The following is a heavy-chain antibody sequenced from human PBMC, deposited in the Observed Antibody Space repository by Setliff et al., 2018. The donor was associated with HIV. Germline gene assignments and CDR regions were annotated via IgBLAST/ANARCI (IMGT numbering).Heavy chain of an antibody. V-gene: IGHV4-38-2*01. Sequence: SETLSLTCAVSGYSISSGCYWGWLRQPPGKGLEWIGSSYYSGSTDHNPSLKRRVTISVDTSKNQFSLSLTSVTASDTAVYFCARRGRTGNSYVLHWFDPWGQGTLVTVSS. CDR1: GYSISSGCY. CDR3: ARRGRTGNSYVLHWFDP. D-gene: IGHD5-18*01. J-gene: IGHJ5*02. CDR2: SYYSGST.